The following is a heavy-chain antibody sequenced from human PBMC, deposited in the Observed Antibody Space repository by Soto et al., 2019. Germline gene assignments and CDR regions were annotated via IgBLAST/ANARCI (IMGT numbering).Heavy chain of an antibody. CDR1: GYPVTAYY. J-gene: IGHJ3*02. CDR3: ARGGGVGVAGSAAFDM. Sequence: QLHLVQSGAVVKKPGASVTVSCSASGYPVTAYYMHWVRQAPGRGLEWMGGINPATGAAKYTQTFPGRGTMTRDTSPNTVFMELSGLASEDPAVFYCARGGGVGVAGSAAFDMWGQGTLVTVSS. V-gene: IGHV1-2*02. D-gene: IGHD3-3*01. CDR2: INPATGAA.